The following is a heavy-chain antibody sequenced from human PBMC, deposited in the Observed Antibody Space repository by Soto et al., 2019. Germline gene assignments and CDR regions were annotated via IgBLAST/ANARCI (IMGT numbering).Heavy chain of an antibody. J-gene: IGHJ6*02. CDR2: ISTTSTYI. CDR3: ARYYVMDV. V-gene: IGHV3-21*01. Sequence: EVQLVESGGGLVKPGGSLRLSCAASGFTFSGDAMNWVRQSPGKGLEWVSSISTTSTYIYYADSVKGRFTISRDNANNALHLQRNDLRAEDTAVYSCARYYVMDVWGQEPTFTFSS. CDR1: GFTFSGDA.